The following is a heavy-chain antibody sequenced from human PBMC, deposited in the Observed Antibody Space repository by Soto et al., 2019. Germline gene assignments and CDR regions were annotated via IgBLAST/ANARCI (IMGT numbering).Heavy chain of an antibody. Sequence: QVQLVQSGAEVKKPGASVKVSCKASGYTFTSYGISWVRQAPGQGLEWMGWISAYNGNTNYAQKLQGRVTMTTDTXTTXAYMELRSLRSDDTAVYYCARDFGLSVALDDAFDIWGQGTMVTVSS. V-gene: IGHV1-18*01. CDR3: ARDFGLSVALDDAFDI. CDR2: ISAYNGNT. D-gene: IGHD3-3*01. J-gene: IGHJ3*02. CDR1: GYTFTSYG.